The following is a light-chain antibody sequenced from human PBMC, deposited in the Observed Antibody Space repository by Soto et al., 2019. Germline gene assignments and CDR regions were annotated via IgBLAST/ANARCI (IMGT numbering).Light chain of an antibody. CDR1: QSVSCSF. J-gene: IGKJ1*01. V-gene: IGKV3-20*01. CDR3: QQYGTSPWT. CDR2: GAS. Sequence: EIVLTQSPGTLSLSPGERATLSSRASQSVSCSFLAWYQQKHGQAPRLLIYGASSRATGIPDRFSGSGSGTDFALTISRLEPEDFAVYYCQQYGTSPWTFGQGTKVEIK.